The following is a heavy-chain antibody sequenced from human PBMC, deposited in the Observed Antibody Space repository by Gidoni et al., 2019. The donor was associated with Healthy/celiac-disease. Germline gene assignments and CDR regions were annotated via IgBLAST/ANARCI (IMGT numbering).Heavy chain of an antibody. Sequence: EVQLVESGGGWVQQGGSLRLPCAASGFTFSSYSMNWVRQAPGKGLECVSYIRSSSSTISYADSVKGRFTISRDNAKNSLYLQMNSLRDEDTAVYYCAMFTMWGQGTLVTVSS. CDR2: IRSSSSTI. D-gene: IGHD3-10*01. J-gene: IGHJ4*02. CDR1: GFTFSSYS. V-gene: IGHV3-48*02. CDR3: AMFTM.